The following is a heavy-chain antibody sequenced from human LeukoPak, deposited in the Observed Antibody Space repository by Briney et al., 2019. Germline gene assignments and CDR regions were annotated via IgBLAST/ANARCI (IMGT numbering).Heavy chain of an antibody. V-gene: IGHV4-39*01. D-gene: IGHD5-18*01. CDR3: ARGRGLWIQLWRIDY. Sequence: SETLSLTCTVSGGSISSSSYYWGWIRQPPGKGLEWIGSIYYSGNTYYNSSLKSRVPISVDTSKTQFSLTLSSVTAADTAVYYCARGRGLWIQLWRIDYWGQGTLVTVSS. CDR1: GGSISSSSYY. J-gene: IGHJ4*02. CDR2: IYYSGNT.